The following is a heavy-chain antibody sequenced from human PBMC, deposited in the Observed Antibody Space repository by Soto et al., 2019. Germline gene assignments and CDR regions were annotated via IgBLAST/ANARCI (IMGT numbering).Heavy chain of an antibody. CDR2: ISYDGSNK. Sequence: QVQLEESGGGVVQPGRSLRLYCAASGFTFSSYGMHWVRQAPGKGLEWVAVISYDGSNKYYADSVKGRFTISRDNSKNTLYLQMNSLRAEDTAVYYCAKGLVLLTPDYWGQGTLVTVSS. CDR3: AKGLVLLTPDY. J-gene: IGHJ4*02. CDR1: GFTFSSYG. V-gene: IGHV3-30*18. D-gene: IGHD2-15*01.